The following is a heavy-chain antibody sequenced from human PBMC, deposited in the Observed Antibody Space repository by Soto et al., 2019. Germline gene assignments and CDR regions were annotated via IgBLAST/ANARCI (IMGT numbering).Heavy chain of an antibody. CDR3: VSWMCAHCDY. J-gene: IGHJ4*03. CDR2: INPDGSNT. D-gene: IGHD2-2*03. Sequence: GSMRLACVASGLTFSRNAMSWVRQAPGKVLEWVSTINPDGSNTHDADSVQGRFIISRDNSRNTVDLYMNSLRADDTAIYFCVSWMCAHCDYWGRGHGVSVST. CDR1: GLTFSRNA. V-gene: IGHV3-23*01.